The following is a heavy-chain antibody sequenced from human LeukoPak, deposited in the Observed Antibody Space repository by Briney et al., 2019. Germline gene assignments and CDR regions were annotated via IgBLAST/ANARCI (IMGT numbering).Heavy chain of an antibody. CDR2: ISTTENT. D-gene: IGHD3-3*01. CDR3: TRRPKQPGFWRGYVDS. CDR1: GGSISTYY. Sequence: SETLSLTCTVSGGSISTYYWSWIRQPAGKGLEWIGRISTTENTNYNPSLKSRVTISVDTSKNQFSLKLSSVTATDTAVYYCTRRPKQPGFWRGYVDSWGQGTLVTVSS. J-gene: IGHJ4*02. V-gene: IGHV4-4*07.